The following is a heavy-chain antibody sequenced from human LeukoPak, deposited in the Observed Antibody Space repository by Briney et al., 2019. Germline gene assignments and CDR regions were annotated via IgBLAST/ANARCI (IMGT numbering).Heavy chain of an antibody. Sequence: SETLSLTCTVYGGSFSGYYWSWIRQPPGKGLEWIGEINHSGSTNYNPSLKSRVTISVDTSKNQFSLKLSSVTAADTAVYYCARGLNPWGQGTLVTVSS. V-gene: IGHV4-34*01. CDR3: ARGLNP. CDR1: GGSFSGYY. CDR2: INHSGST. J-gene: IGHJ5*02.